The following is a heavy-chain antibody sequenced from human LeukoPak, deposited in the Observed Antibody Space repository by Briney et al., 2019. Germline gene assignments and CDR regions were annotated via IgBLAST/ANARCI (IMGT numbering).Heavy chain of an antibody. CDR2: IYTDGST. D-gene: IGHD3-10*01. CDR1: GFSVSSNY. CDR3: AGASGAAGDFDY. Sequence: GGSLRLSCAGSGFSVSSNYMTWVRQAPGKGLEWVSVIYTDGSTYYVDSVTGRFSIFRDNSKNTVYLQMDSLRAEDTAVYYCAGASGAAGDFDYWGQGTLVTVSS. J-gene: IGHJ4*02. V-gene: IGHV3-66*01.